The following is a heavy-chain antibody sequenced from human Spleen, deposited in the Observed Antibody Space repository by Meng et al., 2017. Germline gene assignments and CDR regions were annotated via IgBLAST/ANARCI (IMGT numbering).Heavy chain of an antibody. V-gene: IGHV3-9*01. Sequence: SLKISCAASGFTFDDYAMHWVRQAPGKGLEWVSGISWNRGSIGYADSVKGRFTISRDNAKNSLYLQMNSLRAEDTALYYCAKVGERNDYWGQGTLVTVSS. CDR1: GFTFDDYA. CDR3: AKVGERNDY. D-gene: IGHD3-3*01. CDR2: ISWNRGSI. J-gene: IGHJ4*02.